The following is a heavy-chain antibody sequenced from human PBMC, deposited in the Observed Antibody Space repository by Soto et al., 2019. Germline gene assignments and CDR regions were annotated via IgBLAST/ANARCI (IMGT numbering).Heavy chain of an antibody. V-gene: IGHV3-13*01. CDR1: GFTFSSYD. J-gene: IGHJ3*02. CDR2: IGTAGDT. CDR3: ARVQGHGAFDI. Sequence: EVQLVESGGGLVQPGGSLRLSCAASGFTFSSYDMHWVRQATGKGLEWVSAIGTAGDTYYPGSVKGRFTISRENAKNSLELQMNSLRARDTAVYYCARVQGHGAFDIWGQGTMVTVSS.